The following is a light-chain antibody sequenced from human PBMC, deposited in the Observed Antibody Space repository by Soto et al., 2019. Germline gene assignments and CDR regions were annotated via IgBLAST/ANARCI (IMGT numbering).Light chain of an antibody. J-gene: IGKJ3*01. Sequence: IQLTQSPSSLSASVGDRVTITCRASRGVSNYLAWYQQQPGKAPKLLIYAASTLQSGVPSRFSGSGSGTDFTLTISSLQPEDFATYYCLQLNNYPLTFGPGTKVDT. CDR3: LQLNNYPLT. CDR2: AAS. CDR1: RGVSNY. V-gene: IGKV1-9*01.